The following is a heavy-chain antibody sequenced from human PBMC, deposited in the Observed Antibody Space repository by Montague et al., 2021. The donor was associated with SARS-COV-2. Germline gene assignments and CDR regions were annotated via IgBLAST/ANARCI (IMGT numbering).Heavy chain of an antibody. J-gene: IGHJ4*02. CDR3: ARSGVGIFDFSYFDS. CDR2: RYQNGAT. D-gene: IGHD3-3*01. Sequence: SETLSLTCSVSGFSISSGYYWGWIRQTPGKGLEWIGSRYQNGATYYSPSLKRPVTILLDTSKNQFSLSLTSVTAADTAVYYCARSGVGIFDFSYFDSWGQGSRVIFSS. CDR1: GFSISSGYY. V-gene: IGHV4-38-2*02.